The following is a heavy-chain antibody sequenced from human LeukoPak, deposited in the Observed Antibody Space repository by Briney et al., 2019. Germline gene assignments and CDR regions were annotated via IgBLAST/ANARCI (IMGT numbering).Heavy chain of an antibody. D-gene: IGHD4-17*01. J-gene: IGHJ6*02. Sequence: PGGSLRLSCAASGFTFNFYVLSWVRQAPGKGLEWISSTSARDDRAYYADSVKGRFTISRDNSKNTLYVQMNSLRTEDTAVYYCASGDSVTTSPPYYYAMDVWGQGTTVTVSS. CDR2: TSARDDRA. V-gene: IGHV3-23*01. CDR1: GFTFNFYV. CDR3: ASGDSVTTSPPYYYAMDV.